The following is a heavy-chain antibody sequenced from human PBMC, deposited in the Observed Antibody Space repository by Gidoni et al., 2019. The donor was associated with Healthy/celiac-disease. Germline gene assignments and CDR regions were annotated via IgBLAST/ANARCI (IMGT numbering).Heavy chain of an antibody. CDR2: ISGSGGST. V-gene: IGHV3-23*01. J-gene: IGHJ5*02. Sequence: EVQLLESGGGLVQPGGSLRLSCAASGFTFSSYGISWVTQAPGKGLEWVSAISGSGGSTYYADSVKGRFTSSRDNSKNTLYLQMNSLRAEDTAVYYCAKMITMIVVVKGWCDPWGQGTLVTVSS. CDR3: AKMITMIVVVKGWCDP. CDR1: GFTFSSYG. D-gene: IGHD3-22*01.